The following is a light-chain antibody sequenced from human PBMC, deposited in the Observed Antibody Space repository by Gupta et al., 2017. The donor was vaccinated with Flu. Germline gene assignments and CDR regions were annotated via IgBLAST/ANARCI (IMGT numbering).Light chain of an antibody. Sequence: TSSDVGGCKYISWYQQHPGKAPKLMIYDVSNRPSGVSNRFSGSKSGNTASLTISGLQAEDEADYYCSSCTSSTTLVFGTGTKVTVL. CDR2: DVS. V-gene: IGLV2-14*03. CDR3: SSCTSSTTLV. J-gene: IGLJ1*01. CDR1: SSDVGGCKY.